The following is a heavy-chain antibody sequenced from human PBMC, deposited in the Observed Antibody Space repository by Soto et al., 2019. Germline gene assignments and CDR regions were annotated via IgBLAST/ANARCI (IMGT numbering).Heavy chain of an antibody. J-gene: IGHJ4*02. Sequence: EVQLVESGGGLVQPGGSLRLSCAASGFTFSSYWMSWVRQAPGKGLEWVANIKQDGSEKYYVDSVKGRFTISRDNAKNSLYVQMHSLRAEDTAVYYCASHYDYIWGSYRSDYWGQGTLVTVSS. CDR1: GFTFSSYW. CDR3: ASHYDYIWGSYRSDY. CDR2: IKQDGSEK. D-gene: IGHD3-16*02. V-gene: IGHV3-7*01.